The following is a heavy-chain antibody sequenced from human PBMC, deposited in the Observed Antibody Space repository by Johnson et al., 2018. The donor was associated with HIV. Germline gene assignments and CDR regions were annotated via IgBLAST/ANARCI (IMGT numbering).Heavy chain of an antibody. J-gene: IGHJ3*02. CDR2: ISYDGSNK. CDR3: ARDSRYNNYGGGSVGAFDI. Sequence: QVQLVESGGGVVQPGGSLRLSCASSGFTFSSHGMHWVRQAPGKGLEWVAVISYDGSNKYYADSVKGRFTLSSDNSKNTLYLQMNSLRTEDTAVYYCARDSRYNNYGGGSVGAFDIWGQGTTVTVSS. CDR1: GFTFSSHG. D-gene: IGHD4-11*01. V-gene: IGHV3-30*19.